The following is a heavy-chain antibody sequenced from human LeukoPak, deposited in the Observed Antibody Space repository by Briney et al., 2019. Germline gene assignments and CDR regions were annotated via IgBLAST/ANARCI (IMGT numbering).Heavy chain of an antibody. CDR2: IDPSDSYT. D-gene: IGHD2-2*01. CDR3: ASSFQGDCSSTSCYANY. J-gene: IGHJ4*02. CDR1: GYRFTSYW. Sequence: GESLKISCQGSGYRFTSYWISWVRQMPGKGLEWMGRIDPSDSYTNYSPSFQGHVTISADKSISTAYLQWSSLKASDTAMYYCASSFQGDCSSTSCYANYWGQGTLVTVSS. V-gene: IGHV5-10-1*01.